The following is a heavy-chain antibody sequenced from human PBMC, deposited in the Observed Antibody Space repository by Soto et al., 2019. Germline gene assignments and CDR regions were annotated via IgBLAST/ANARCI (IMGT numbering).Heavy chain of an antibody. J-gene: IGHJ4*02. V-gene: IGHV3-23*01. CDR2: ISGSGGST. Sequence: GGSLRLSCAASGFTFSSYAMSWVRQAPGKGLEWVSAISGSGGSTYYADSVKGRFTISRDNSKNTLYLQMNSLRAEDTAVYYCAKQLYDYIWGSYVDYWGQGTLVTVSS. CDR3: AKQLYDYIWGSYVDY. D-gene: IGHD3-16*01. CDR1: GFTFSSYA.